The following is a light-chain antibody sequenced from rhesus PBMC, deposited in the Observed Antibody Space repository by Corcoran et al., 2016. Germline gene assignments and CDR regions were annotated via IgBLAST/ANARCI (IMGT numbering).Light chain of an antibody. CDR2: QVN. J-gene: IGLJ1*01. CDR1: SSDIGFFNA. Sequence: QAAPTQSPSVSGSAGQSVTISCSGTSSDIGFFNAVSWYQQHPGKAPQLLIYQVNKRPSGVSARFSASKSGNTASLTISGLHSEDEADYYCSSYAGSGNNVFGTGTRVTVL. V-gene: IGLV2-19*02. CDR3: SSYAGSGNNV.